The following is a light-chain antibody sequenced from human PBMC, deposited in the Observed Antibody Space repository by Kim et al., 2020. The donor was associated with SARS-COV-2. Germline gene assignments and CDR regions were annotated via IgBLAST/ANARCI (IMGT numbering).Light chain of an antibody. Sequence: LSPGERATLSCRASQGVSSYLAWYQQKPGQAPRLLIYDASNRVTGIPARFSGSGSGTDFTLTISSLEPEDFAVYYCQQRSNWPTYTFGQGTKLEI. CDR3: QQRSNWPTYT. J-gene: IGKJ2*01. CDR1: QGVSSY. CDR2: DAS. V-gene: IGKV3-11*01.